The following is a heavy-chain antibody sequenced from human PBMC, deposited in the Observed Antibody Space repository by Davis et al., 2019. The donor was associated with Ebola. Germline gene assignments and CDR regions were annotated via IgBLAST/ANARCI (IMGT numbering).Heavy chain of an antibody. D-gene: IGHD3-10*01. CDR2: ISGSGGST. V-gene: IGHV3-23*01. Sequence: PGGSLRLSCAASGFTFSSYSMNWVRQAPGKGLEWVSAISGSGGSTYYADSVKGRFTISRDNSKNTLYLQMNSLRAEDTAVYYCARARGAYYYYGMDVWGQGTTVTVSS. CDR1: GFTFSSYS. J-gene: IGHJ6*02. CDR3: ARARGAYYYYGMDV.